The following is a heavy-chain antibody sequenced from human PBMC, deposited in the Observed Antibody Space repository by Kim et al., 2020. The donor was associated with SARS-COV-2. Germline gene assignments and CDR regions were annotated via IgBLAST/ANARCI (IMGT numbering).Heavy chain of an antibody. V-gene: IGHV4-59*13. CDR3: ARDPPLGYYDSSGYYYTWGMDV. CDR2: IYYSGST. D-gene: IGHD3-22*01. Sequence: SETLSLTCTVSGGSISSYYWSWIRQPPGKGLEWIGYIYYSGSTNYNPSLKSRVTISVDTSKNQFSLKLSSVTAADTAVYYCARDPPLGYYDSSGYYYTWGMDVWGQGTTVTVSS. CDR1: GGSISSYY. J-gene: IGHJ6*02.